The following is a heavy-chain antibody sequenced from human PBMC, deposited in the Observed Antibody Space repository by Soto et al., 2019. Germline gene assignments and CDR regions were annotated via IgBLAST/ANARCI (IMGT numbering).Heavy chain of an antibody. J-gene: IGHJ4*02. D-gene: IGHD6-19*01. Sequence: EVQLVESGGGLVKPGGSLRLSCAASGFSFSNAWMGWVRQAPGKGLEWIGRIKTKTYGGTPDYAAPVKGRFTISRDDSENTLYLQMNSLKTEDTAVYYCTIDIGSGWYAPVPDYCGQGTLVTVSS. CDR1: GFSFSNAW. CDR2: IKTKTYGGTP. CDR3: TIDIGSGWYAPVPDY. V-gene: IGHV3-15*01.